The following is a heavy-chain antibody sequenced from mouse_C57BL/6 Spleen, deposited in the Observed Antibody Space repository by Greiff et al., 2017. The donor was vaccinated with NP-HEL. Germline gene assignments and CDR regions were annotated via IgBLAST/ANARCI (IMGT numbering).Heavy chain of an antibody. J-gene: IGHJ4*01. V-gene: IGHV1-82*01. CDR3: ARELTGTLYAMDD. CDR1: GYAFSSSW. D-gene: IGHD4-1*01. CDR2: IYPGDGDT. Sequence: QVQLQQSGPELVKPGASVKISCKASGYAFSSSWMNWVKQRPGKGLEWIGRIYPGDGDTNYNGKFKGKATLTVDKSSSTAYMQLSTLTSADSAVYFCARELTGTLYAMDDWGQGTSVTVSS.